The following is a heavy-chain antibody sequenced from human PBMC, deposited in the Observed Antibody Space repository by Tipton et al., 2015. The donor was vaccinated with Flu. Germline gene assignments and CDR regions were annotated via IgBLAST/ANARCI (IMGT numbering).Heavy chain of an antibody. CDR3: ARDRTLGYYDSSGLFDY. Sequence: SLRLSCAASGFTFSSYEMNWVRQAPGKGLEWVSYISSSGSTIYYADSVKGRFTISRDNAKNSLYLQMNSLRAEDTAVYYCARDRTLGYYDSSGLFDYWGQGTLVTVSS. V-gene: IGHV3-48*03. D-gene: IGHD3-22*01. CDR1: GFTFSSYE. CDR2: ISSSGSTI. J-gene: IGHJ4*02.